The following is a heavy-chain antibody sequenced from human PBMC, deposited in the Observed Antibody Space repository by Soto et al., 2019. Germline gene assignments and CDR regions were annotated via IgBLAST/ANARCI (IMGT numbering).Heavy chain of an antibody. J-gene: IGHJ4*02. CDR2: IIPILGIA. V-gene: IGHV1-69*02. CDR1: GGTFSSYT. CDR3: ASVGLGYCSSTSCYQATRVLGDY. Sequence: QVQLVQSGAEVKKPGSSVKVSCKASGGTFSSYTISWVRQAPGQGLEWMGRIIPILGIANYAQKFQGRVTITADKSTSTAYMELSSLRPEDTAVYYCASVGLGYCSSTSCYQATRVLGDYWGQGTLVTVSS. D-gene: IGHD2-2*01.